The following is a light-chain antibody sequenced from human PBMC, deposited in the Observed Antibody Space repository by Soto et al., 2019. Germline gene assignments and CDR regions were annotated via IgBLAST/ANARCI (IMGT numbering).Light chain of an antibody. Sequence: QLVLTQSPSASASLGASVKLTCTLSSGHSSYAIAWHQQQPEKGPRYWMKLNSDGSHSKGDGIPDRFSGSSSGAERYLPIPGLESEDEADYYCQTWGPGIVVFGVGTKVTVL. CDR1: SGHSSYA. CDR2: LNSDGSH. J-gene: IGLJ2*01. CDR3: QTWGPGIVV. V-gene: IGLV4-69*01.